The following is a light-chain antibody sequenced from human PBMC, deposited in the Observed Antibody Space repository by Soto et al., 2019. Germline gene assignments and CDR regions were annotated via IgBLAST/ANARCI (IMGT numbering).Light chain of an antibody. CDR2: KAS. CDR3: LQHNGDFRT. J-gene: IGKJ1*01. CDR1: QSARSW. V-gene: IGKV1-5*03. Sequence: DIQMTQSPSTLSASVGDRVTITCRASQSARSWLAWYQPKPGKAPKLLIYKASNLETGVPSRFSGSGSGTEFTRTISSLQPYDFATYYCLQHNGDFRTFGQGPKVE.